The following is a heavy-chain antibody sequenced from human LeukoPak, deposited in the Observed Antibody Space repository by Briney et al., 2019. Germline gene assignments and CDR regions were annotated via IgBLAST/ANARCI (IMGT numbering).Heavy chain of an antibody. Sequence: ASVKVSCKASGYTFTGYYMHWVRQAPGQGLEWMGWVNPNSGGTNYAQKFQGRVTMTRDTSISTAYMELSRLRSDDTAVYYCARDFGSYSSSWRALSVWGQGTLVTVSS. CDR1: GYTFTGYY. V-gene: IGHV1-2*02. J-gene: IGHJ4*02. D-gene: IGHD6-13*01. CDR2: VNPNSGGT. CDR3: ARDFGSYSSSWRALSV.